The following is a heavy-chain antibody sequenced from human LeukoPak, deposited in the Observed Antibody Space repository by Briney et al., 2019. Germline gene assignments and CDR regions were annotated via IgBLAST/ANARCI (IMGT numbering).Heavy chain of an antibody. CDR1: GGSISSYY. J-gene: IGHJ4*02. Sequence: PSETLSLTCTVSGGSISSYYWSWIRQPPGKGLEWIGYIYYSGGTNYNPSLKSRVTISVDTSKNQFSLKLSSVTAADTAVYYCARISGEGWYFDYWGQGTLVTVSS. CDR3: ARISGEGWYFDY. CDR2: IYYSGGT. D-gene: IGHD6-19*01. V-gene: IGHV4-59*01.